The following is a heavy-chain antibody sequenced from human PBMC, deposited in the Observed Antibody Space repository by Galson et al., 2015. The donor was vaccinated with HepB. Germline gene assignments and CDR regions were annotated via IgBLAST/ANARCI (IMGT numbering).Heavy chain of an antibody. D-gene: IGHD1-26*01. Sequence: SLRLSCAASGFTFSSYEMNWVRQVPGKGLEWVSHIGRYGSIIYYVDSVKGRFTISRDNARDSLYLQMNSLRAEDTALYYCARDGVGAFDIWGQGTMVTVSS. CDR2: IGRYGSII. CDR1: GFTFSSYE. J-gene: IGHJ3*02. CDR3: ARDGVGAFDI. V-gene: IGHV3-48*03.